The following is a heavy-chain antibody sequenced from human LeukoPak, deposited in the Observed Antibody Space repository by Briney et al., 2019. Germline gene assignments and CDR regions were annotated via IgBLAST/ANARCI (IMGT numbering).Heavy chain of an antibody. J-gene: IGHJ4*02. CDR2: ISYDGSNK. Sequence: GGSLRLSCAASGFAFSSYAMHWVRQAPGKGLEWVAVISYDGSNKYYADSVKGRFTISRDNSKNTLYLQMNSLRAEDTAVYYCARGPAFWSGYFDYWGQGTLVTVSS. CDR1: GFAFSSYA. D-gene: IGHD3-3*01. CDR3: ARGPAFWSGYFDY. V-gene: IGHV3-30-3*01.